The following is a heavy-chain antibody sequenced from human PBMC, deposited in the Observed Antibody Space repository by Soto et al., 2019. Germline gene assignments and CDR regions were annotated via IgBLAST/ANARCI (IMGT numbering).Heavy chain of an antibody. V-gene: IGHV3-21*01. CDR3: AISREATV. CDR1: GFSFNNYT. Sequence: EVQLVESGGGLVQPGGSLRLSCAASGFSFNNYTMNWVRQAPGKGLQWVSSISGGRSSIYYADSVKGRFTISRDNAKNSLYLQMNSLRADDTAVYYCAISREATVWGQGTLVTVSS. D-gene: IGHD1-26*01. J-gene: IGHJ4*02. CDR2: ISGGRSSI.